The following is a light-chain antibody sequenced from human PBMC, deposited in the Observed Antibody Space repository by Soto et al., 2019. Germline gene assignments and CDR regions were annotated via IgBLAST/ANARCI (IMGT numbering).Light chain of an antibody. J-gene: IGKJ1*01. V-gene: IGKV3-20*01. CDR1: QSVSSSY. CDR3: QQYGSSPT. CDR2: GAS. Sequence: IVLTQSPGTLSLSPGERATLSCRASQSVSSSYLAWYQQNPGQAPRLLSYGASSRATGIPERFSGSGSGTGFTLTISRLEPEDFAVYYCQQYGSSPTFGQGTKVDIK.